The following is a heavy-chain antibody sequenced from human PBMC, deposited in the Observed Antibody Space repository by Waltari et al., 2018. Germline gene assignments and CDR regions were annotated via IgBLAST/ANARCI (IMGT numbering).Heavy chain of an antibody. CDR3: ARDRXXXXVVVGKGRYFDX. Sequence: QVQVXESGPGLXXPSETLFLTCTVSGGXXXXXSXYWGWIRQRPGKGLEWIGNIYHNXXTFYNPSLKSRVTISVXTFANQFSLKVTXXXXADTAVXYCARDRXXXXVVVGKGRYFDXXXXXXLVTVSS. V-gene: IGHV4-39*07. CDR1: GGXXXXXSXY. CDR2: IYHNXXT. D-gene: IGHD3-22*01. J-gene: IGHJ2*01.